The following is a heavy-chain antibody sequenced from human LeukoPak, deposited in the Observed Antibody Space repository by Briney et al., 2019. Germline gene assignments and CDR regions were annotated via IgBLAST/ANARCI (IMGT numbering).Heavy chain of an antibody. CDR2: ISYHGSDK. CDR3: AKDLFRITMILVVPHGPFDY. J-gene: IGHJ4*02. V-gene: IGHV3-30*18. Sequence: SGGSLRLSCAASGFTFSTYGMHWVRQAPGKGLEWVAVISYHGSDKYYADSVKGRFTISRDNSKNTLYLQMNNLRAEDTAVYYCAKDLFRITMILVVPHGPFDYWGQGTLVTVSS. CDR1: GFTFSTYG. D-gene: IGHD3-22*01.